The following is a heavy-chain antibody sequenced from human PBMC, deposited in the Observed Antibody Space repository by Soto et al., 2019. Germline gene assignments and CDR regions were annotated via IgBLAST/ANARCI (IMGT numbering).Heavy chain of an antibody. D-gene: IGHD2-2*01. J-gene: IGHJ4*02. CDR3: GRCTSTSCHLGSDY. V-gene: IGHV3-30-3*01. CDR2: ISHDGINK. Sequence: GGSLRLSCAASGFTFSSYAMNWVRQAPGKGLEWVALISHDGINKYYADSVRGRFTISRDSSTNTLYLQMNSLRAADTAVYYCGRCTSTSCHLGSDYWGQGTLVTVSS. CDR1: GFTFSSYA.